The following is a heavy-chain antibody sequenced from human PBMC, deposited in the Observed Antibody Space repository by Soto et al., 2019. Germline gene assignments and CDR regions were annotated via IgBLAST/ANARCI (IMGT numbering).Heavy chain of an antibody. D-gene: IGHD5-12*01. CDR1: GFTFSGYG. Sequence: GGSLRLSCAGSGFTFSGYGMNWVRQAPGKGLEWLSYISGRGDTIQYADSVRGRFTISRDNAKNSLSLQMNSLRDEDTAVYSCALRRDGFTYYYYSALDVWGQGTAVTVSS. CDR2: ISGRGDTI. J-gene: IGHJ6*02. V-gene: IGHV3-48*02. CDR3: ALRRDGFTYYYYSALDV.